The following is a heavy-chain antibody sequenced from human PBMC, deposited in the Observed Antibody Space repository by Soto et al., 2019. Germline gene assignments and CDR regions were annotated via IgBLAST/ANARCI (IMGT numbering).Heavy chain of an antibody. Sequence: SETLSLTCAVSGGSISSGGYSWSWIRQPPGKGLEWIGYIYHSGSTYYNPSLKSRVTISVYRSKNQFSLKLSSVTAADTAVYYCARGGVDYYDSSGYYFSPYYFDYWGQGTLVTVSS. D-gene: IGHD3-22*01. CDR3: ARGGVDYYDSSGYYFSPYYFDY. CDR2: IYHSGST. CDR1: GGSISSGGYS. V-gene: IGHV4-30-2*01. J-gene: IGHJ4*02.